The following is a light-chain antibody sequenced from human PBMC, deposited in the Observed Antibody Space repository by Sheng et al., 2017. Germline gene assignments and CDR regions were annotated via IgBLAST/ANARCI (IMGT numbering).Light chain of an antibody. J-gene: IGKJ1*01. CDR1: QDIINS. V-gene: IGKV1-NL1*01. CDR2: SAS. Sequence: DIQMTQSPSSLSASLGDRVTITCRASQDIINSLAWFQQRPGKAPKLLLYSASKLQSGVPSRFSGSGSGTDYTLTISSLQPEDFATYYCQQYYTTSWTFGHGPKVDIK. CDR3: QQYYTTSWT.